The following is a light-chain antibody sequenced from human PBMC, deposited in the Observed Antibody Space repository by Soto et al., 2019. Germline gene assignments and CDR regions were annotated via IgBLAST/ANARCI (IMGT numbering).Light chain of an antibody. CDR3: QQLTDWPPQWT. CDR1: QSISSY. Sequence: DIQMTQSPSSLSASVGDRVTITCRASQSISSYLNWYQQKPGKAPKLLIYAASSLQSGVPSRFSGSGSGTDFTLTISSLQPEDFATYYCQQLTDWPPQWTFGQGTKVEIK. CDR2: AAS. J-gene: IGKJ1*01. V-gene: IGKV1-39*01.